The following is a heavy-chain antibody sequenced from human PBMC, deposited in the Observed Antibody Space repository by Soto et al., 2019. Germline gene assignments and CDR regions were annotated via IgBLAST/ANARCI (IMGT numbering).Heavy chain of an antibody. Sequence: SETLSLTCTVSGGSISSGDYYWSWIRQPPGKGLEWIGYIYYSGSTYYNPSLKSRVTISVDTSKNQFSLKMSSVTAADTAVYYCAGDKGEITFGGPSGWFDPWGQGPLVTVSS. CDR1: GGSISSGDYY. J-gene: IGHJ5*02. CDR2: IYYSGST. CDR3: AGDKGEITFGGPSGWFDP. D-gene: IGHD3-16*01. V-gene: IGHV4-30-4*01.